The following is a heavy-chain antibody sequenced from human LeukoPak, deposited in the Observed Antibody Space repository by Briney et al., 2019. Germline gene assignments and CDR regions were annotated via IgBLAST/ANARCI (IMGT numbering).Heavy chain of an antibody. CDR3: ARDVVGSLDY. CDR1: GFSFSNYW. D-gene: IGHD2-15*01. V-gene: IGHV3-7*01. J-gene: IGHJ4*02. CDR2: MKQDGSAR. Sequence: GGSLRLSCAGSGFSFSNYWMAWVRQAPGKGPEWVANMKQDGSARHYADSVKDRFTISRDNAQNSVYLQMNSLRAEDTAVYYCARDVVGSLDYWGLGTLVTVSS.